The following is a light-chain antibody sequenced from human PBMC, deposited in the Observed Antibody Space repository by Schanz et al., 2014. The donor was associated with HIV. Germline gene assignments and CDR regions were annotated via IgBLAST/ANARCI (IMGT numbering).Light chain of an antibody. CDR1: QSISSW. CDR2: AAS. J-gene: IGKJ2*01. V-gene: IGKV1-5*01. CDR3: QQFNGYLYT. Sequence: DIQMTQSPSTLSASVGDRVTITCRASQSISSWLAWYQQRPGKAPKLLIYAASTLQSGVPSRFSGSGSGTEFTLTISSLQPDDFATYYCQQFNGYLYTFGQGTKLEIK.